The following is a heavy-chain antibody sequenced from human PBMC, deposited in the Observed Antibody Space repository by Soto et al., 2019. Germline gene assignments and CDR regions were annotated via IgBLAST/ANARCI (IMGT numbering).Heavy chain of an antibody. CDR3: ARGRDGDFDY. CDR1: GGSFSGYY. Sequence: SETLSLTCAVYGGSFSGYYWSWIRQPPGKGLEWIGEINHSGSTNYNPSLKSRVTISVDTSKNQFSLKLSSVTAAATAVYYCARGRDGDFDYWGQGTLVTVSS. V-gene: IGHV4-34*01. J-gene: IGHJ4*02. CDR2: INHSGST.